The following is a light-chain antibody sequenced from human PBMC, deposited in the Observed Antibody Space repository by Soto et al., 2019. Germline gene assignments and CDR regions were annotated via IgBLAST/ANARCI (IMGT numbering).Light chain of an antibody. J-gene: IGKJ3*01. CDR1: QSVGNF. Sequence: ETVLTQSPGTLSLSPGERATLSCRASQSVGNFLAWYQQKPGQAPRLLIYDATQRATGIPARFSGSGSGTDFTHTISSLEPEEFAVYYCQQRSNWPFIFTFGPGTKV. CDR3: QQRSNWPFIFT. V-gene: IGKV3-11*01. CDR2: DAT.